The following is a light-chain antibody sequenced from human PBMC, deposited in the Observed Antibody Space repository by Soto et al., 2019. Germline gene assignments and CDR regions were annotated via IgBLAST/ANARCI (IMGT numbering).Light chain of an antibody. Sequence: EIVLTQSPGTLSLSPGERATLSCRASQSVTSNFLAWYQQKSGQAPRLLIYGASNRATGIPDRFSGSGSGTDFTLTISRLEPEDFAVYYCQQYGNSPPAYTFGQGTNLEIK. J-gene: IGKJ2*01. V-gene: IGKV3-20*01. CDR1: QSVTSNF. CDR3: QQYGNSPPAYT. CDR2: GAS.